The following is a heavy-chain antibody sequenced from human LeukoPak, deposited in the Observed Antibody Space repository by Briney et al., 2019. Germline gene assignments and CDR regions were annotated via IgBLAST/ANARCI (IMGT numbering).Heavy chain of an antibody. CDR2: ISAYNGNT. J-gene: IGHJ1*01. Sequence: GASVKVSCKASGYTFTSYGISWVRQAPGQGLEWMGWISAYNGNTNYAQKLQGRVTMTTDTSTSTVYMDLRSLRSDDTAVYYCASSSGWYDYEYFQHWGQGTLVTVSS. D-gene: IGHD6-19*01. CDR1: GYTFTSYG. V-gene: IGHV1-18*01. CDR3: ASSSGWYDYEYFQH.